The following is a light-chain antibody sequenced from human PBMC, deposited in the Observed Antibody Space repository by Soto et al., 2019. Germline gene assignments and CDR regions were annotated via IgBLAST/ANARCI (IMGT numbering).Light chain of an antibody. Sequence: QAVVTQPPSASGTPGQRVTISCSGSSSNIGSNYVYWYQQLPGTAPKHLIYRNNQRPSGVPDRFSGSKSGTSASLAISGLRSEDEADYYCAAWDDSLSGLVFGGGTKLTVL. CDR2: RNN. CDR1: SSNIGSNY. V-gene: IGLV1-47*01. J-gene: IGLJ2*01. CDR3: AAWDDSLSGLV.